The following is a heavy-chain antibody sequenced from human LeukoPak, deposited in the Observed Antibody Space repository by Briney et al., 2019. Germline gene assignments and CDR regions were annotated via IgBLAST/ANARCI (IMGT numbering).Heavy chain of an antibody. CDR3: ARGLVVVAANYFDY. CDR1: GGSISSGGYY. J-gene: IGHJ4*02. Sequence: ASQTLSLTCTVSGGSISSGGYYWSWIRQHPGKGLEGIGYIYYSGNTYYNPSLRSRVTISVDTSKNQFSLKLSSVTAADTAVYYCARGLVVVAANYFDYWGQGTLVTVSS. CDR2: IYYSGNT. D-gene: IGHD2-15*01. V-gene: IGHV4-31*03.